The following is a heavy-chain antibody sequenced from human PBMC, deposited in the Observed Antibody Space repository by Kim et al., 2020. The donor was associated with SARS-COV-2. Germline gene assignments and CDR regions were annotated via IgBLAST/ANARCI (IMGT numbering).Heavy chain of an antibody. D-gene: IGHD3-3*01. Sequence: GGSLRLSCTASGFTFGDYAMSWVRQAPGKGLEWVGFIRSKAYGGTTEYAASVKGRFTISRDDSKSIAYLQMNSLKTEDTAVYYCTRAKRRRYYYYGMDVWGQGTTVTVSS. V-gene: IGHV3-49*04. CDR2: IRSKAYGGTT. CDR3: TRAKRRRYYYYGMDV. CDR1: GFTFGDYA. J-gene: IGHJ6*02.